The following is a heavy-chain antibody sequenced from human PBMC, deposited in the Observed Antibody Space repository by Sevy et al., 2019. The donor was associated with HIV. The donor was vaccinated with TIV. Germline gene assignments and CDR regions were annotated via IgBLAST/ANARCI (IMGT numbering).Heavy chain of an antibody. CDR1: GFTFSSYA. V-gene: IGHV3-23*01. D-gene: IGHD3-22*01. CDR2: ISGSGGST. Sequence: GGSLRLSCAASGFTFSSYAMSWVRQAPGKGLEWVSAISGSGGSTYYADSGKGRFTISRDNSKNTLNLQMNSLRAEDTAVYYCAKESYYDTAGGFQHWGQGTLVTVSS. CDR3: AKESYYDTAGGFQH. J-gene: IGHJ1*01.